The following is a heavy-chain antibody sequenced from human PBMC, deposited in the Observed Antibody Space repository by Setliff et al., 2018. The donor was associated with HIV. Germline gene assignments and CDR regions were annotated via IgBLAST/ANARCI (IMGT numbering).Heavy chain of an antibody. D-gene: IGHD2-15*01. CDR1: DGSSDSHY. Sequence: PSETLSLTCTVSDGSSDSHYWSWIRQPPGKGLEWIGYIHFTGTTNYNPSLKSRVTLSLDTSKNQFSLELTSVTAADTAVYYCARENGHCSGGACKLMFDYWGQGTLVTVSS. J-gene: IGHJ4*02. V-gene: IGHV4-59*11. CDR3: ARENGHCSGGACKLMFDY. CDR2: IHFTGTT.